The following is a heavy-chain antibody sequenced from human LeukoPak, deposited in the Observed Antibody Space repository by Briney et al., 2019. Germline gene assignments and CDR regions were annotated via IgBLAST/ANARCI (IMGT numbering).Heavy chain of an antibody. CDR1: GGSFSGYY. CDR2: INHSGST. Sequence: SETLSLTCAVYGGSFSGYYWSWIRHPPGKGRKWIGEINHSGSTNYNPSLKSRVTISVDTSKNQFSLKLSSVTAADTAVYYCARGDYVWGSYRYRYFDYWGQGTLVTVSS. V-gene: IGHV4-34*01. J-gene: IGHJ4*02. CDR3: ARGDYVWGSYRYRYFDY. D-gene: IGHD3-16*02.